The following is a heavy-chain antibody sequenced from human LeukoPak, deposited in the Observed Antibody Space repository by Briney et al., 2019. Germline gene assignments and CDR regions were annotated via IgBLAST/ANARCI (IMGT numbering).Heavy chain of an antibody. CDR1: GFTFSNYW. CDR2: IKQDGTEK. J-gene: IGHJ4*02. Sequence: GGSLRLSCAASGFTFSNYWMSWVRQAPGKGLEWVAHIKQDGTEKYYVDSVKGRFTISRDNAKNSLFLQMNSLRAEDTAVYYCACRDILDYWGQGTLVTVSS. CDR3: ACRDILDY. D-gene: IGHD3-9*01. V-gene: IGHV3-7*01.